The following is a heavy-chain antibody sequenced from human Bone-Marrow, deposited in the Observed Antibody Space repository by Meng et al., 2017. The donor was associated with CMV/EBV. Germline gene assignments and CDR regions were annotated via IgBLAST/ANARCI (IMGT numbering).Heavy chain of an antibody. CDR2: ISSSSSYI. Sequence: GGSLRLSCAASGFTFSSYSMNWVRQAPGKGLEWVSYISSSSSYIYYADSVKGRFTISRDNAKNSLYLQMNSLRAEDTAVYYCARTYDFWSGYWDNWFDPWGQGTLVTVSS. CDR1: GFTFSSYS. D-gene: IGHD3-3*01. J-gene: IGHJ5*02. V-gene: IGHV3-21*01. CDR3: ARTYDFWSGYWDNWFDP.